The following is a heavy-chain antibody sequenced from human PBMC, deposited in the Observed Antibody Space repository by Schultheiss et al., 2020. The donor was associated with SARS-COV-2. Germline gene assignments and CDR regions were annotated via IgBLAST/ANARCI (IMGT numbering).Heavy chain of an antibody. J-gene: IGHJ6*03. Sequence: SVKVSCKASGGTFSSYAISWVRQAPGQGLEWMGGIIPIFGTANYAQKFQGRVTITADESTSTAYMELSSLRSEDTAVYYCASTPKWVYDCSSTSCYYYYMDVWGKGTTVTVSS. CDR1: GGTFSSYA. CDR2: IIPIFGTA. CDR3: ASTPKWVYDCSSTSCYYYYMDV. D-gene: IGHD2-2*01. V-gene: IGHV1-69*13.